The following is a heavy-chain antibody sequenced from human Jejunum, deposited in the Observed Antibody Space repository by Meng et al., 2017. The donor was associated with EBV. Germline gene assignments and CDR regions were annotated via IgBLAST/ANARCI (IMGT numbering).Heavy chain of an antibody. V-gene: IGHV1-2*06. CDR1: GYRFTTYF. CDR2: INCNNGDT. J-gene: IGHJ5*02. D-gene: IGHD3-10*01. Sequence: QEQPVQSGTEVKKPGASVRVSCKASGYRFTTYFIHWVRQAPGQGLEWMGRINCNNGDTDYAQKFQDRVTMTRDTSITTAYMDLTGLTSNDTAFYYCARIRYGTGTDWFDPWGQGTLVTVSS. CDR3: ARIRYGTGTDWFDP.